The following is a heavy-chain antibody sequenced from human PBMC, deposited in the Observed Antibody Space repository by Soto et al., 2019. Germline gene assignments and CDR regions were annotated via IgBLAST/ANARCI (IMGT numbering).Heavy chain of an antibody. Sequence: PSEALCLTCAVSGGSISIGAYVWGWIRQPPGKGLEWIGHIYDSGTTYHNPSLRSRVTISVGRSKNQFSLRLSSLTAADTAVYFCARGVVTARVFNYWGRGTLVTVSS. CDR2: IYDSGTT. CDR1: GGSISIGAYV. V-gene: IGHV4-30-2*01. J-gene: IGHJ4*02. CDR3: ARGVVTARVFNY. D-gene: IGHD2-15*01.